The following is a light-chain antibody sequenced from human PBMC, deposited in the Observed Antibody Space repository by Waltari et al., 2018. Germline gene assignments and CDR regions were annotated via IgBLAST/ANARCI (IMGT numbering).Light chain of an antibody. Sequence: QSITISCTGTSSDVGGYNYVSWYQQHPGKAPKLMIYDVSKRPSGVSNRFSGSKSGNTASLTISGLQAEDEADYYCSSYTSSSWVFGGGTKLTVL. CDR3: SSYTSSSWV. CDR1: SSDVGGYNY. CDR2: DVS. J-gene: IGLJ3*02. V-gene: IGLV2-14*04.